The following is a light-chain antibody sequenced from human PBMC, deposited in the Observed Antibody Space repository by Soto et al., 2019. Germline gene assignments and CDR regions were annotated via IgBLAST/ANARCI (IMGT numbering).Light chain of an antibody. Sequence: EIVLTQSPGTLSLSPGERATLSCRASQSVSSSYLAWYQQKPGQAPRPLIYGASSRAIGIPDRFSDSGSGTDFTLTISRLEPEDFAVYYFQQYGSSPWTFGQGTKVEIK. CDR3: QQYGSSPWT. CDR1: QSVSSSY. CDR2: GAS. V-gene: IGKV3-20*01. J-gene: IGKJ1*01.